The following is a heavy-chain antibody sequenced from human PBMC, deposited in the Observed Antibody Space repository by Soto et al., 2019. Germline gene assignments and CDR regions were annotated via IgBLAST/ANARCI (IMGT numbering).Heavy chain of an antibody. V-gene: IGHV1-46*01. CDR2: INPSGSRS. CDR1: FTTHW. CDR3: VTDHSRQDLAWWFDP. J-gene: IGHJ5*02. Sequence: QVQLVQSGTEVKKPGTSVKVSYQAFTTHWVHWVRQAPGQGLEWMGVINPSGSRSLSAQKFQGRVTMTRDTSTSTLYMELRSLTSEDTAVYYCVTDHSRQDLAWWFDPWGQGTLVTVSS.